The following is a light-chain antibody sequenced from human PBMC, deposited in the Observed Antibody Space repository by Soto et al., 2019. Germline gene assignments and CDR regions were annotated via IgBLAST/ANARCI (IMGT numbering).Light chain of an antibody. CDR2: DVY. Sequence: QSALTQPASVSGSPGQSITISCTGTSSDIGNYYLVSWYQHHPGKAPKLIFSDVYKRPSGVSNRFSGSKSGNTASLTISGLQAEDGADYYCCSYAGSSGVLFGGGTKLTVL. CDR1: SSDIGNYYL. CDR3: CSYAGSSGVL. J-gene: IGLJ2*01. V-gene: IGLV2-23*02.